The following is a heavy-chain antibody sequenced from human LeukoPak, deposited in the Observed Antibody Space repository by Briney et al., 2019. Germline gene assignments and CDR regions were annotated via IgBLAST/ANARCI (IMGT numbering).Heavy chain of an antibody. V-gene: IGHV3-74*03. CDR3: VRDNYYSVDY. J-gene: IGHJ4*02. CDR1: GFTFSNSW. CDR2: VKSDGDDT. Sequence: GGSLRLSCAASGFTFSNSWMHWVRQAPGKGLVWVARVKSDGDDTTYADSVRGRFTISRDNAKNTVYLQMNSLRVEDTAVYYCVRDNYYSVDYWGQGTLVTVSS. D-gene: IGHD2-21*01.